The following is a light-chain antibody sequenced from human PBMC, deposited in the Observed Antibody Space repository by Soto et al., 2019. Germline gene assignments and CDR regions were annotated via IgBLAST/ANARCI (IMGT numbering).Light chain of an antibody. CDR1: QSVSSY. Sequence: EIVWTQSPATLSLSPGERATLSCRASQSVSSYLAWYQQKPGQAPRLLLYDASNRATGIPARFSGSGSGTEFTLPISSLQSADFAVYYCQQYNNWPPITFGQGTRLEI. CDR3: QQYNNWPPIT. J-gene: IGKJ5*01. V-gene: IGKV3-11*01. CDR2: DAS.